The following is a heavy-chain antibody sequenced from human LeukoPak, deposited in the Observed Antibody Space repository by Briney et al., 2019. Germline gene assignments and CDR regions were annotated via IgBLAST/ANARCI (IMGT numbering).Heavy chain of an antibody. CDR3: ARDPRNYGSESYSDY. J-gene: IGHJ4*02. Sequence: GGSLRLSCAASGFTFSSQWMHWVRQAPGKGLVWVSRLNSDGSSTNYADSVKGRFTISRDNAKNTLYLQMNNLRVEDTAVYYCARDPRNYGSESYSDYWGQGTLVSVSS. CDR1: GFTFSSQW. CDR2: LNSDGSST. D-gene: IGHD3-10*01. V-gene: IGHV3-74*01.